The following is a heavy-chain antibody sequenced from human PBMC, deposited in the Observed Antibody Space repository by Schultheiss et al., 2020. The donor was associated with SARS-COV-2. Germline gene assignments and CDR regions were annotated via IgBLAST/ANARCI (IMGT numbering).Heavy chain of an antibody. CDR1: GFTFSSYA. Sequence: GESLKISCSASGFTFSSYAMHWVRQAPGKGLEYVSAISSNGGSTYYADSVKGRFTISRDNSKNTLYLQMNSLRVEDTAIYYCATAGITGTKANFGVWGQGTMVTVSS. V-gene: IGHV3-64*04. CDR3: ATAGITGTKANFGV. D-gene: IGHD1-20*01. CDR2: ISSNGGST. J-gene: IGHJ3*01.